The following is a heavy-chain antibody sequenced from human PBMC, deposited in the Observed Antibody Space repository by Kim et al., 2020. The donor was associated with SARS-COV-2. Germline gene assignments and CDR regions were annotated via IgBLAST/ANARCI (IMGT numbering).Heavy chain of an antibody. CDR2: INPKSGDT. CDR3: AREAVDTIGSLQEGWFDP. J-gene: IGHJ5*02. D-gene: IGHD1-1*01. Sequence: ASVKVSCKASGYTFSGYYIQWLRQAPGQGLEWMGWINPKSGDTHYEQRFQVRVTMTRDTSFSVAYMELSSLKSDDSAAYYCAREAVDTIGSLQEGWFDPWTQGTLVTVSA. CDR1: GYTFSGYY. V-gene: IGHV1-2*02.